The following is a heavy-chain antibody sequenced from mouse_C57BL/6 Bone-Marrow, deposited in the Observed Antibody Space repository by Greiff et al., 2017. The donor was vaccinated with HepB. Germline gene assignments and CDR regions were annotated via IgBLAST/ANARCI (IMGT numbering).Heavy chain of an antibody. Sequence: EVKLMESGGDLVKPGGSLKLSCAASGFTFSSYGMSWVRQTPDKRLEWVATISSGGSYTYYPDSVKGRFTISRDNAKNTLYLQMSGLKSEDTAMYYCASQITTAAAMDYWGQGTSVTVSS. CDR2: ISSGGSYT. V-gene: IGHV5-6*01. CDR1: GFTFSSYG. D-gene: IGHD1-2*01. J-gene: IGHJ4*01. CDR3: ASQITTAAAMDY.